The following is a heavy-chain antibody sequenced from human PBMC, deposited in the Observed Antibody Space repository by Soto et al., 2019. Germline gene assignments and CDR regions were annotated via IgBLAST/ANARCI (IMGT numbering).Heavy chain of an antibody. CDR1: GGSISSNDHH. CDR3: ARRTTVTLRANYYFAY. J-gene: IGHJ4*02. D-gene: IGHD4-17*01. V-gene: IGHV4-30-4*01. CDR2: IYYSGSP. Sequence: QVQLQESGPGLVRPSQTLSLTCTVSGGSISSNDHHWSWIRQPPGKALEWIGYIYYSGSPYYNPSLKSRIAMSVDTSKNQFSLKLNSVTAADTAVYYCARRTTVTLRANYYFAYWGQGILVTVSS.